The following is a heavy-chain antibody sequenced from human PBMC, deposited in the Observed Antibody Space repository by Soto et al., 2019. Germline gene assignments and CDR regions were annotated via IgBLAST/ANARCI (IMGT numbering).Heavy chain of an antibody. Sequence: QVHLQESGPGLVKPSETLSLTCTVSGGAISGYYWTWIRQTAGKGLEWIGRIYSSGGTKYNPSLKNRVDMSLDMSKNQFSLRLSSVTAADTAVYYCARGQRFSDSFDPWGKGTLVTVSS. J-gene: IGHJ5*02. V-gene: IGHV4-4*07. CDR2: IYSSGGT. D-gene: IGHD3-3*01. CDR3: ARGQRFSDSFDP. CDR1: GGAISGYY.